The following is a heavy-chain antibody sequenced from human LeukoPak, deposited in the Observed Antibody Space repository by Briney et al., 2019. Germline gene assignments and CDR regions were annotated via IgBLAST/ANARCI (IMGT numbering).Heavy chain of an antibody. CDR2: IYSGGNT. CDR3: ARDTGEPALDY. D-gene: IGHD1-14*01. Sequence: GGSLRLSCAASGFTVSSNYMSWVRQAPGKGLEWVSVIYSGGNTYYADSVKGRFTISKDNSKNTLYLQMNSLRAEDTAVYYCARDTGEPALDYWGRGTLVTVSS. V-gene: IGHV3-53*01. J-gene: IGHJ4*02. CDR1: GFTVSSNY.